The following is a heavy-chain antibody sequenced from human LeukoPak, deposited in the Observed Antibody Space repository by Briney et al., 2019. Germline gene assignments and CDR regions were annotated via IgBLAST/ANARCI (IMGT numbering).Heavy chain of an antibody. D-gene: IGHD3-16*01. Sequence: GGSLRLSCAASGFTLSSYWMNWARQAPGKGLEWVASINHNGNVNYYVDSVRGRFTISRDNAKNSLYLQMSNLRAEDTAVYFCARGGGLDVWGQGATVTVSS. CDR1: GFTLSSYW. V-gene: IGHV3-7*03. CDR3: ARGGGLDV. J-gene: IGHJ6*02. CDR2: INHNGNVN.